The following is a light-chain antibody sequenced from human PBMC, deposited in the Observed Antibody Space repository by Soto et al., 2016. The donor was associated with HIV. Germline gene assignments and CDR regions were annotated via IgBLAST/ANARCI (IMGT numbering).Light chain of an antibody. CDR3: QAWDSSTAV. V-gene: IGLV3-1*01. CDR1: KLGDKF. CDR2: QDN. J-gene: IGLJ1*01. Sequence: SYDLTQPPSVSVSPGQTASITCSGDKLGDKFACWYQQKPGQSPVMVIYQDNKRPLGIPERFSGSNSGNTATLTISGTQTMDEADYYCQAWDSSTAVFGTGTKVTVL.